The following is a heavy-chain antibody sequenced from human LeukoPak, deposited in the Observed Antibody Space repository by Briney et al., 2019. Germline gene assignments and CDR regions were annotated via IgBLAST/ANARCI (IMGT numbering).Heavy chain of an antibody. CDR2: ISWNSGSI. J-gene: IGHJ4*02. V-gene: IGHV3-9*01. CDR1: GFTFDDYA. D-gene: IGHD5-12*01. Sequence: GGSLRLSCAASGFTFDDYAMHWVRQAPGEGLEWVSGISWNSGSIGYADSVKGRFTISRDNAKNSLYLQMNSLRAEDTALYYCAKAGSMVATFLVCYFDYWGQGTLVTVSS. CDR3: AKAGSMVATFLVCYFDY.